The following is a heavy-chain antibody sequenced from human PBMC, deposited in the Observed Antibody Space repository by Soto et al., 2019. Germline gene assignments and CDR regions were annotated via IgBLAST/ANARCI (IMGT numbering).Heavy chain of an antibody. CDR3: ARGGGSGYYYG. V-gene: IGHV3-48*01. CDR2: ISSSSSTI. CDR1: GFTFSSYS. Sequence: EVQLVESGGGLVQPGGSLRLSCAASGFTFSSYSMNWVRPAPGKGLEWVSYISSSSSTIYYADSVKGRFTISRDNAKNSLYLQMNSLRAEDTAVYYCARGGGSGYYYGWGQGTQVTVSS. J-gene: IGHJ4*02. D-gene: IGHD3-3*01.